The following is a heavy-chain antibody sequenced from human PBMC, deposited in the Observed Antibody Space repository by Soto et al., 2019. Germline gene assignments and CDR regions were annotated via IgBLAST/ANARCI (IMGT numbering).Heavy chain of an antibody. V-gene: IGHV3-23*01. CDR1: GFTFSRFA. Sequence: GGSLRLSCTASGFTFSRFAMNWVRQIPGKGLEWISTISKSGDSTYYADSVKGRFTISRDNSENTVSLDMNSLRDEDTAVYFCATAQKRLPASPVVTRNYISDWGRGTLVTVSS. CDR3: ATAQKRLPASPVVTRNYISD. D-gene: IGHD3-22*01. CDR2: ISKSGDST. J-gene: IGHJ4*02.